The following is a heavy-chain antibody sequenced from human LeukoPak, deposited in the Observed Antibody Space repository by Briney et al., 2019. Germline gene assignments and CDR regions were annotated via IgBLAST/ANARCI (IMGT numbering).Heavy chain of an antibody. Sequence: GGSLRLSCAASGFSFSTYWMRWARQTPGKGVEWVANIKGDGSEINYVDSVKGRFTISRDNANNSLSLQMNSLTADDTGVYYCAREGLPYSGDHWGQGTLVTVSS. CDR3: AREGLPYSGDH. CDR2: IKGDGSEI. J-gene: IGHJ4*02. V-gene: IGHV3-7*01. CDR1: GFSFSTYW. D-gene: IGHD4-11*01.